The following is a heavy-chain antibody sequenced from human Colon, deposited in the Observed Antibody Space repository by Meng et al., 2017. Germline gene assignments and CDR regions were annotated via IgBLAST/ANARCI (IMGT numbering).Heavy chain of an antibody. CDR3: AKVHYGGNTPLDY. Sequence: GGSLRLSCAASGFTFRSYAMSWVRQAPGKGLEWVSAISGSGGSTYYADSVKGRFTISRDNSKNTLYLQMNSLRAEDTAVYYCAKVHYGGNTPLDYWGQGTLVTVSS. CDR1: GFTFRSYA. D-gene: IGHD4-23*01. CDR2: ISGSGGST. V-gene: IGHV3-23*01. J-gene: IGHJ4*02.